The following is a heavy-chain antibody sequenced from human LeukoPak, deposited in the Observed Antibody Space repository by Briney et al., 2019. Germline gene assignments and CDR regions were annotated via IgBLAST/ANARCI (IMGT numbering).Heavy chain of an antibody. D-gene: IGHD4-17*01. J-gene: IGHJ4*02. CDR1: GFTFSSYS. Sequence: PGGSLRLSCAASGFTFSSYSMNWVRQAPGKGLEWVSSISSSSSYIYYADSVKGRFTISRDNAKNSLYLQMNSLRAEDTAVYYCAKEDYGDYDAPLWGQGTLVTVSS. V-gene: IGHV3-21*01. CDR2: ISSSSSYI. CDR3: AKEDYGDYDAPL.